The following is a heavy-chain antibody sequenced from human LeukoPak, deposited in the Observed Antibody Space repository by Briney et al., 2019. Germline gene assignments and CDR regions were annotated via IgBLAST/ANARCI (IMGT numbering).Heavy chain of an antibody. V-gene: IGHV1-69*13. J-gene: IGHJ4*02. Sequence: SVKVSCKASGGTFSSYAISWVRQAPGQGLEWMGGIIPIFGTANYAQKSQGRVTITADESTSTAYMELSSLRSEDTAVYYCARTGGRSSWPPFAYWGQGPRVPVSS. CDR3: ARTGGRSSWPPFAY. CDR2: IIPIFGTA. CDR1: GGTFSSYA. D-gene: IGHD6-13*01.